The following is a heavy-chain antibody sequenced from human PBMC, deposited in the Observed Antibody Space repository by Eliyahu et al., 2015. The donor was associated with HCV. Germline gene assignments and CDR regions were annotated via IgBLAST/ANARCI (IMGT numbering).Heavy chain of an antibody. D-gene: IGHD3-22*01. V-gene: IGHV3-21*01. CDR1: GFTFSXXX. CDR2: ISSSSSYI. J-gene: IGHJ2*01. Sequence: EVQLVESGGGLVKPGGSLRLSCAASGFTFSXXXXXWVRQAPGKGLEWVSSISSSSSYIYYADSVKGRFTISRDNAKNSLYLQMNSLRAEDTAVYYCARGLPFRGYDSSGYYGWYFDLWGRGTLVTVSS. CDR3: ARGLPFRGYDSSGYYGWYFDL.